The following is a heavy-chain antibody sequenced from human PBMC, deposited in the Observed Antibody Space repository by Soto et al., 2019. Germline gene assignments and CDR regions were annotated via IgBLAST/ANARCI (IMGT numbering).Heavy chain of an antibody. J-gene: IGHJ5*02. CDR3: VSGGSKSRRDWFDP. CDR2: VYATGTT. Sequence: PSVTLSLTCNVSGGSISKFYWAWIRKTAGNGLEWMRRVYATGTTDYNPSLWSRVAMSVDISKKTFSLRLRSVTGADSGVYYCVSGGSKSRRDWFDPWGQRILVTVSS. CDR1: GGSISKFY. D-gene: IGHD6-19*01. V-gene: IGHV4-4*07.